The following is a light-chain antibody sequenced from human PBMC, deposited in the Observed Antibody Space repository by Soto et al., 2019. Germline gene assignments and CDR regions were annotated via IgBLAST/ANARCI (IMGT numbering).Light chain of an antibody. Sequence: QSELIQPASRSETAGHMVTISCSGSSSNIGSNYVYWYQQLPGTAPKLLIYRNNQRPSGVPDRFSGSKSGTSASLAISGLRSEDEADYYCAAWDDSLSGRVVFGGGTQLTVL. CDR2: RNN. J-gene: IGLJ2*01. CDR3: AAWDDSLSGRVV. V-gene: IGLV1-47*01. CDR1: SSNIGSNY.